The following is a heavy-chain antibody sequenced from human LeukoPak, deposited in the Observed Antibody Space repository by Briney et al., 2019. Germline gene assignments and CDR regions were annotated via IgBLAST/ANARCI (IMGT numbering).Heavy chain of an antibody. Sequence: ASVKVSCKASGYTFSSSYMHWVRQAPGQGLEWMGIINPSGGYTTYAQKFQGRVTMTRDTSTSTVYMELSSLRSDDTAVYYCARGEQSSGWYTDDAFDIWGQGTMVTVPS. CDR2: INPSGGYT. J-gene: IGHJ3*02. D-gene: IGHD6-19*01. CDR1: GYTFSSSY. V-gene: IGHV1-46*01. CDR3: ARGEQSSGWYTDDAFDI.